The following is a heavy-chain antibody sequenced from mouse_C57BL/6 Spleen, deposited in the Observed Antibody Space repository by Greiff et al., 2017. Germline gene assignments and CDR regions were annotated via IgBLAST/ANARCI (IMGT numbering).Heavy chain of an antibody. CDR3: VAGDCLFAV. CDR2: IRSKSSNYAT. J-gene: IGHJ3*01. V-gene: IGHV10-3*01. Sequence: EVNLVESGGGLVQPKGSLKLSCAASGFTFNTYAMHWVRQAPGKGLEWVARIRSKSSNYATYYADSVKDRLTISRDDSQSMLYLRMNNLKTEDTAMYYCVAGDCLFAVWGKGTLVTVSA. CDR1: GFTFNTYA.